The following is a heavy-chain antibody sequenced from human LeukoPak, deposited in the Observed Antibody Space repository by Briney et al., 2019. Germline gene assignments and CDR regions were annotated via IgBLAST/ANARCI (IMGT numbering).Heavy chain of an antibody. D-gene: IGHD3-10*01. J-gene: IGHJ3*02. CDR2: IYFSGST. Sequence: SETLSLTCTVSGASISSGHYYWSWIRQPAGKGLEWIGRIYFSGSTNYNPSLKSRVTISVDTSKNQFSLTLSSVTAADTAVYYCARSDGYGLVGIWGQGTMVTVSS. CDR3: ARSDGYGLVGI. CDR1: GASISSGHYY. V-gene: IGHV4-61*02.